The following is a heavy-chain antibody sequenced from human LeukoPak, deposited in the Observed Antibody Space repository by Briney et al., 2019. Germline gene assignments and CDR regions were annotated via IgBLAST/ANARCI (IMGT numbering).Heavy chain of an antibody. CDR3: ARDRAPYCSGGSCYYYGMDV. D-gene: IGHD2-15*01. V-gene: IGHV3-30-3*01. CDR2: ISYDGSNK. J-gene: IGHJ6*02. CDR1: GFTFSSYA. Sequence: GRSLRLSCAASGFTFSSYAMHWVRQAPGKGLEWVAVISYDGSNKYYADSVKGRFTISRDNSKNTLYLQMNSLRAEDTAVYYCARDRAPYCSGGSCYYYGMDVWGQGTTVTVSS.